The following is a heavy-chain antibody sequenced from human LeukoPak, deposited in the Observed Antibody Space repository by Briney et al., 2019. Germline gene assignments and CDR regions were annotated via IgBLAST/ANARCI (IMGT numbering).Heavy chain of an antibody. D-gene: IGHD3-22*01. V-gene: IGHV4-4*02. CDR2: IYHSGST. J-gene: IGHJ4*02. CDR1: GGSISSSNW. Sequence: SGTLSLTCAVSGGSISSSNWWSWVRQPPGKGLEWIGEIYHSGSTNYNPSLKSRVTISVDKSKNQFSLKLSSVTAADTAVYYCARVWRDSSGTRVAYYFDYWGQGTLVTVSS. CDR3: ARVWRDSSGTRVAYYFDY.